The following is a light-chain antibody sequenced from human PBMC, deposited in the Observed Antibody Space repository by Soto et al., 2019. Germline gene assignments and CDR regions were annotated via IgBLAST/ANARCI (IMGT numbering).Light chain of an antibody. CDR1: QGISNY. V-gene: IGKV1-27*01. Sequence: DIQMTQSPSSLSASVGDRVTITCRASQGISNYLAWYQQKPGKVPKLLIYAASTLQSGVPSRFSGSGSGTDSTLTISSLQPEDVATYYSQKYNSAPWTFGQGTMLEIK. CDR2: AAS. CDR3: QKYNSAPWT. J-gene: IGKJ1*01.